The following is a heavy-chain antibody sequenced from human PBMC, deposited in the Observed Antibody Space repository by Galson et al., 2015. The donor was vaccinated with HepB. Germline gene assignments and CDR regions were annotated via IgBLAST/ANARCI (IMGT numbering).Heavy chain of an antibody. CDR2: IYRSGYT. J-gene: IGHJ4*02. D-gene: IGHD3-16*02. CDR1: GGSTSSSDW. CDR3: AKDVRS. Sequence: ETLSLTCAVSGGSTSSSDWWTWVRQPPGKGLEWIGEIYRSGYTNYNSSLEIRITISLDRSKNQLSLDVRSMTAADTAMYYCAKDVRSWGQGTLVTVSS. V-gene: IGHV4-4*02.